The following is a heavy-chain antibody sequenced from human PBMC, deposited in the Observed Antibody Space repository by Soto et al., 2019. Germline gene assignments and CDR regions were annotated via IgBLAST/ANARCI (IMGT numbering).Heavy chain of an antibody. V-gene: IGHV4-59*01. CDR1: GGSISSYY. J-gene: IGHJ4*02. CDR2: IYYSGST. Sequence: SETLSLTCIVSGGSISSYYWSWIRQPPGKGLEWIGYIYYSGSTNYNPSLKSRVTISVDTSKNQFSLKLSSVTAADTAVYYCARSIMYSSGFDYWGQGTLVTVSS. CDR3: ARSIMYSSGFDY. D-gene: IGHD6-19*01.